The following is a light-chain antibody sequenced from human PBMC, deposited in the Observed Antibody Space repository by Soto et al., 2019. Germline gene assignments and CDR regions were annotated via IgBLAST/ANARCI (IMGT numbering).Light chain of an antibody. CDR2: GTS. CDR3: QQSYSSSWT. J-gene: IGKJ1*01. V-gene: IGKV1-39*01. Sequence: DIQLTQSPSALSATVGDRVTITCRASQRISNSLNWYQQKPGKAPNLLIYGTSGLQSGVPSRFSGSGSGTGFTLTISSLQREDFATYYCQQSYSSSWTFGQGTKVEI. CDR1: QRISNS.